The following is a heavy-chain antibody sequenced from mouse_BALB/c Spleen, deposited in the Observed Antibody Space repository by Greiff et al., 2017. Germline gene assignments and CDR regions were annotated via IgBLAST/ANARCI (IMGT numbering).Heavy chain of an antibody. CDR2: IRLKSNNYAT. J-gene: IGHJ2*01. V-gene: IGHV6-6*02. CDR1: GFTFSNYW. Sequence: DVKLVESGGGLVQPGGSMKLSCVASGFTFSNYWMNWVRQSPEKGLEWVAEIRLKSNNYATHYAESVKGRFTISRDDSKSSVYLQMNNLRAEDTGIYYCTRGIYYYGSSYFDYWGQGTTLTVSS. CDR3: TRGIYYYGSSYFDY. D-gene: IGHD1-1*01.